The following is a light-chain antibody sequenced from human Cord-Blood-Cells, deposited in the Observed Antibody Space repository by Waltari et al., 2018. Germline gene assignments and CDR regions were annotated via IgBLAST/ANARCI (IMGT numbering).Light chain of an antibody. Sequence: EIVLTQSPGTLSFSPGERATLSCRASQSVRSSYLAWYQQKPGQAPRLLIDGASSRATGIPDRFSGSGSGTDFTLTISRLDPEDFAVYYCQQYGSSPPLTFGGGTKVEIK. V-gene: IGKV3-20*01. J-gene: IGKJ4*01. CDR2: GAS. CDR3: QQYGSSPPLT. CDR1: QSVRSSY.